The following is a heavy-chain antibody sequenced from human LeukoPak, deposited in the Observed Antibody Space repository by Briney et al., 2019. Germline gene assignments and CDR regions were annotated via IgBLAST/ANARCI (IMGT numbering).Heavy chain of an antibody. Sequence: PSETLSLTCTVSGGSTNTYYWSWIRQPPGKGLEWIGYLYNSGTTNYNPSLKSRVSISGDTSKNQFSLKLNSVTAADTAVYYCATRGVKTTRLDYWGQGILVTVSS. D-gene: IGHD1-1*01. CDR2: LYNSGTT. CDR3: ATRGVKTTRLDY. J-gene: IGHJ4*02. V-gene: IGHV4-59*01. CDR1: GGSTNTYY.